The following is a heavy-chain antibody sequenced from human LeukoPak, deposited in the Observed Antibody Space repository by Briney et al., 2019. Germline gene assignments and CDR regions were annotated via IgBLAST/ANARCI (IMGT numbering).Heavy chain of an antibody. V-gene: IGHV3-48*01. CDR3: AREGYYYGSGSYLDY. D-gene: IGHD3-10*01. CDR1: GFTFSSYS. CDR2: ISSSGSTV. Sequence: PGGSLRLSCAASGFTFSSYSMNWVRQAPGKGLEWASYISSSGSTVYYADSVKGRFTISRDNAKNSLYLQMNSLRAEDTAVYYCAREGYYYGSGSYLDYWGQGTLVTVSS. J-gene: IGHJ4*02.